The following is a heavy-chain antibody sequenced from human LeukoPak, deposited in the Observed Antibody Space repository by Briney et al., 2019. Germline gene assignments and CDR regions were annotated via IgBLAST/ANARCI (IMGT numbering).Heavy chain of an antibody. V-gene: IGHV4-4*07. CDR2: IYTSGST. J-gene: IGHJ5*02. CDR1: GGSISSYY. D-gene: IGHD6-13*01. CDR3: ARGPGYIAAAGLSWFDP. Sequence: SETLSLTCTVSGGSISSYYWSWIRQPAGKGLEWIGRIYTSGSTNYNPSLKSRVTMSVDTSKNQFSLKLSSVTAADTAVYYCARGPGYIAAAGLSWFDPWGQGTLVTVSS.